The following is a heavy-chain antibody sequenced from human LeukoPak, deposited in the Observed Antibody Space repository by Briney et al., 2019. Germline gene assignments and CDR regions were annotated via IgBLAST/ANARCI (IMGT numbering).Heavy chain of an antibody. CDR2: IFYSGTT. D-gene: IGHD6-6*01. Sequence: SETLSLTCTVSGGSISDFYWGWIRRPPGKGLEWIGYIFYSGTTNYNPSPKNRVTISVDTSKNQFSLNVSSVTAADTAIYYCARTYSSSSVDCWGQGTLVTVSS. CDR1: GGSISDFY. V-gene: IGHV4-59*01. CDR3: ARTYSSSSVDC. J-gene: IGHJ4*02.